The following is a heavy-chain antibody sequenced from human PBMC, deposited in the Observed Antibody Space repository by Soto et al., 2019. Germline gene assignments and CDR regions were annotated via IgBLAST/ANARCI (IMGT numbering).Heavy chain of an antibody. CDR3: ARVLLLLWFGEWGYYGMDV. J-gene: IGHJ6*02. CDR2: ISAYNGNT. Sequence: QVQLVQSGAEVKKPGASVKVSCKASGYTFTSYGISWVRQAPGQGLEWMGWISAYNGNTNYAQKLQGRVTMTTDTSTSTAYMELRSLRSDDTAVYYFARVLLLLWFGEWGYYGMDVWGQGTTVTVSS. V-gene: IGHV1-18*01. D-gene: IGHD3-10*01. CDR1: GYTFTSYG.